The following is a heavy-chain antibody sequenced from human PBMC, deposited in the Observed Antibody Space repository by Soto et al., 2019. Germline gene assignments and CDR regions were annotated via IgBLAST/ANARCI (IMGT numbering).Heavy chain of an antibody. Sequence: QVQLVQSGAEVKKPGSSVKVSCKASGGTFSSYAISWVRQAPGQGLEWMGGIIPIFGTANYAQKFQGRVTITADDSSSTASMEVSSMRSEDTAVYYCSRGDSSSWYTTSYYYYYGMDVWGQRTTVTVSS. V-gene: IGHV1-69*01. D-gene: IGHD6-13*01. J-gene: IGHJ6*02. CDR1: GGTFSSYA. CDR3: SRGDSSSWYTTSYYYYYGMDV. CDR2: IIPIFGTA.